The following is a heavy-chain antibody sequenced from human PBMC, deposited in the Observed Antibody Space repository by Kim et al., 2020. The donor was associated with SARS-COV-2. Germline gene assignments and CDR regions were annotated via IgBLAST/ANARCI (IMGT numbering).Heavy chain of an antibody. CDR3: AKDGGWAAAGWREYFQH. CDR2: ISGSGGST. CDR1: GFTFSSYA. D-gene: IGHD6-13*01. Sequence: GGSLRLSCAASGFTFSSYAMSWVRQAPGKGLEWVSAISGSGGSTYYADSVKGRFTISRDNSKNTLYLQMNSLRAEDTAVYYCAKDGGWAAAGWREYFQHWGQGTLVTVSS. V-gene: IGHV3-23*01. J-gene: IGHJ1*01.